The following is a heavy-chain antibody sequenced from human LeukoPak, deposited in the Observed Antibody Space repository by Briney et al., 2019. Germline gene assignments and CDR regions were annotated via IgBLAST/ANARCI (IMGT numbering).Heavy chain of an antibody. J-gene: IGHJ4*02. CDR3: ARGGYYYGSGSYSDFDY. CDR1: GYTFTSYD. Sequence: ASVKVSCKASGYTFTSYDINWVRQATGQGLEWMGWMNPNSGNTGYAQKFQGRVTMTRNTSISTAYMELSSLRSEDTAVYYCARGGYYYGSGSYSDFDYWGQGTLVTVSS. V-gene: IGHV1-8*01. CDR2: MNPNSGNT. D-gene: IGHD3-10*01.